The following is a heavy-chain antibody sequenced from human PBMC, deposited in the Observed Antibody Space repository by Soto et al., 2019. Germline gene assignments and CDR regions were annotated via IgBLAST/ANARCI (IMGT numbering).Heavy chain of an antibody. J-gene: IGHJ4*02. CDR3: ASSVVGATGYFDY. Sequence: GGSLRLSCAASGFTVSSNYMSWVRQAPGKGLEWVSVIYSGGSTYYADSVKGRFTISRDNSKNTLYLQMNSLRAEDTAVYYCASSVVGATGYFDYWGQGTLVTVSS. V-gene: IGHV3-53*01. CDR2: IYSGGST. CDR1: GFTVSSNY. D-gene: IGHD1-26*01.